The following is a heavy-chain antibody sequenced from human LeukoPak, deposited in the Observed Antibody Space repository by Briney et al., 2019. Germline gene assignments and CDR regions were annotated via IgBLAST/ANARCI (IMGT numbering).Heavy chain of an antibody. V-gene: IGHV3-21*01. CDR3: ASPIGSGYQGRVDY. CDR2: ISSSSSYI. J-gene: IGHJ4*02. CDR1: VYTFCIYS. D-gene: IGHD3-22*01. Sequence: GGPLRLSCAASVYTFCIYSANWVRQATGKGLEWGTSISSSSSYIYDADSVKGRFTISRDNAKNSLYLQMNSLRAEDTAVYYCASPIGSGYQGRVDYWGQGTLVTVSS.